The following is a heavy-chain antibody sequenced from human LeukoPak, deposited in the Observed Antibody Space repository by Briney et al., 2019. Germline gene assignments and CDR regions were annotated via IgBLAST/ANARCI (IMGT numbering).Heavy chain of an antibody. CDR1: GYSFTSYW. CDR2: TYPGDSDT. Sequence: GESLKISCKGSGYSFTSYWIGWVRQMPGKGLEWMGITYPGDSDTRYSPSFQGQVTISADKSISTAYLQWSSLKASDTAMYYCARQRAGDYVWGSSIGAFDIWGQGTMVTVSS. J-gene: IGHJ3*02. D-gene: IGHD3-16*01. V-gene: IGHV5-51*01. CDR3: ARQRAGDYVWGSSIGAFDI.